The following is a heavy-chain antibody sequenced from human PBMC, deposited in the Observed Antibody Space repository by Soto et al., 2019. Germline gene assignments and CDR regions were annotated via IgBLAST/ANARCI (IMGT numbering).Heavy chain of an antibody. CDR1: GFTFSSYG. Sequence: QVQLVESGGGVVQPGRSLRLSCAASGFTFSSYGMHWVRQAPGKGLEWVAVIWYDGSNKYYADSVKGRFTISRDNSKNTLYLQMNSLRAEDTAVYYCASPAYCGGDCYSVDYWGQGTLVTVSS. V-gene: IGHV3-33*01. D-gene: IGHD2-21*02. CDR3: ASPAYCGGDCYSVDY. J-gene: IGHJ4*02. CDR2: IWYDGSNK.